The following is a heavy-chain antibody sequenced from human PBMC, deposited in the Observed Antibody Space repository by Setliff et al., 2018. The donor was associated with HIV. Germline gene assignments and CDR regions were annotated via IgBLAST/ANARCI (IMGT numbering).Heavy chain of an antibody. Sequence: SGPTLVNPTQTLTLTCTFSGFSLSSIGVGVGWIRQPPGKALEWLALIYWDDDPRYNSSLKNRLTITKDTSKNQVVLTMTVMDPVDTATYYCARDWRDASGSYYYFDYWGQGTLVTVSS. D-gene: IGHD3-10*01. CDR3: ARDWRDASGSYYYFDY. CDR1: GFSLSSIGVG. J-gene: IGHJ4*02. V-gene: IGHV2-5*02. CDR2: IYWDDDP.